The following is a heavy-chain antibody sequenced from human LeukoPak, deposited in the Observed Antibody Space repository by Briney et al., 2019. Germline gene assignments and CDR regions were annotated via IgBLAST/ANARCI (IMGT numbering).Heavy chain of an antibody. Sequence: ASVNVSCKASGGAFSSYAIRWVRQAPGQGLEWMGGINPNSGGTNYAQKFQGRVTMTRDTSISTAYMDLSRLRSDDTAVYYCASGDQIRTVATIVPYYFDYWGQGTLVTVSS. CDR2: INPNSGGT. CDR1: GGAFSSYA. D-gene: IGHD5-12*01. CDR3: ASGDQIRTVATIVPYYFDY. J-gene: IGHJ4*02. V-gene: IGHV1-2*02.